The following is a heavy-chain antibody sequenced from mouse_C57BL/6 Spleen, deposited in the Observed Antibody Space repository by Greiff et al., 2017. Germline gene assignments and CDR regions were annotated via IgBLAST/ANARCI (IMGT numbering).Heavy chain of an antibody. CDR2: FPPYNDDT. D-gene: IGHD1-2*01. J-gene: IGHJ2*01. V-gene: IGHV1-47*01. CDR3: ARLDYYGNYFDY. Sequence: VQLQQPGAELVKPGASVKMSCKASGYTFTTYPIEWMKQNHGKSLEWIGNFPPYNDDTKYNEKFKGKATLTVETSSSTVYLELSRLTSDDSAVYYCARLDYYGNYFDYWGQGTTLTVSS. CDR1: GYTFTTYP.